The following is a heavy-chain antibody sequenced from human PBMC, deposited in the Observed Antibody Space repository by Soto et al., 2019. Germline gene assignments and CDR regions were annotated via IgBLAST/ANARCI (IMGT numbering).Heavy chain of an antibody. J-gene: IGHJ5*02. Sequence: GGSLRLSCAASGFTFSSYAMSWVRQAPGKGLEWVSAISGSGGSTYYADSVKGRFTISRDNSKNTLYLQMNSLRAEDTAVYYCAKDRVTTYDILTGYYPNWFDPWGQGTLVTVSS. D-gene: IGHD3-9*01. CDR3: AKDRVTTYDILTGYYPNWFDP. CDR1: GFTFSSYA. CDR2: ISGSGGST. V-gene: IGHV3-23*01.